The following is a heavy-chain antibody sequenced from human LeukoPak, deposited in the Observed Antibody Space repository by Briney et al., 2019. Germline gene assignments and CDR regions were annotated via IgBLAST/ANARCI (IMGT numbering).Heavy chain of an antibody. CDR3: ARGGDPKEYYFDY. CDR2: IWYDGSNK. Sequence: GSLRLSCAASGFTFSSYGMHWVRQAPGKGLEWVAVIWYDGSNKYYADSVKGRFTISRDNSKNTLYLQMNSLRAEDTAVYYCARGGDPKEYYFDYWGQGTLVTVSS. J-gene: IGHJ4*02. CDR1: GFTFSSYG. D-gene: IGHD4-17*01. V-gene: IGHV3-33*08.